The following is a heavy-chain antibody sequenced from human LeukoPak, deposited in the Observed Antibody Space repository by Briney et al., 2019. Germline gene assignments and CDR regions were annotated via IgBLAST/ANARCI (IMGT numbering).Heavy chain of an antibody. CDR3: ARAASNIVVAGDWYFDL. CDR1: GFTFSSYR. CDR2: INSDGSST. D-gene: IGHD6-19*01. V-gene: IGHV3-74*01. Sequence: GGSLSLSCAASGFTFSSYRMHWVRQAPGKGLVWVSRINSDGSSTSYADSVKGRFTISTDNAKNTLYLQMNSLRAEDTAVYYCARAASNIVVAGDWYFDLWGRGTLVTVSS. J-gene: IGHJ2*01.